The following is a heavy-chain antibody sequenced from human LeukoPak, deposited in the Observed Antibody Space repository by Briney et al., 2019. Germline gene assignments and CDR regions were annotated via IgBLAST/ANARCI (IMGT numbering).Heavy chain of an antibody. CDR2: ISGSGGST. J-gene: IGHJ4*02. CDR3: AKFLTQWLVSVSVEY. Sequence: GGSLRLSCIGTGFTFSSDAMGWLRQAPGKGLEWVSGISGSGGSTYYADSVKGRFTIYRDKSKNTLYLQMNSLRAEDTAVYYCAKFLTQWLVSVSVEYWGQGTLVTVSS. CDR1: GFTFSSDA. V-gene: IGHV3-23*01. D-gene: IGHD6-19*01.